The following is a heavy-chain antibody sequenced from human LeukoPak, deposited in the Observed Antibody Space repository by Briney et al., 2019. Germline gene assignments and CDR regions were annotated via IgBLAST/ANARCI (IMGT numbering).Heavy chain of an antibody. Sequence: GGSLRLSCAASGFTFSSYAMHWVRQAPGKGLEWVAVISYDGSNKYYADSVKGRFTISRDNSKNTLYLQMNSLRAEDTAVYYCASEGYGDYFYYFDYWGQGTLVTVSS. V-gene: IGHV3-30-3*01. J-gene: IGHJ4*02. CDR2: ISYDGSNK. CDR3: ASEGYGDYFYYFDY. CDR1: GFTFSSYA. D-gene: IGHD4-17*01.